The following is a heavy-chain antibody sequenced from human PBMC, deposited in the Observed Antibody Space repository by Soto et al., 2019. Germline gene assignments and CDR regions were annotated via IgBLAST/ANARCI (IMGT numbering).Heavy chain of an antibody. CDR3: ARDPRTYYYDSSGSPIDY. Sequence: ASVKVSCKASCYTFTNYGISWVRQAPGQGLERMGWISAYSGNTNYAQKLEGRVTMTTDTSTSTAYMELRSLRSDDTAVYYCARDPRTYYYDSSGSPIDYWGPGTLVTVS. CDR1: CYTFTNYG. D-gene: IGHD3-22*01. CDR2: ISAYSGNT. J-gene: IGHJ4*02. V-gene: IGHV1-18*04.